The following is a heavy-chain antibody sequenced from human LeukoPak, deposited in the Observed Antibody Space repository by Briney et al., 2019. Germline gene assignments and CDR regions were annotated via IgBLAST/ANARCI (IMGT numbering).Heavy chain of an antibody. Sequence: SETLSLTCAVYGGSFSGYYWSWIRQPPGKGLEWIGEINHSGRTNYNPSLKSRVTISVDTSKNQFSLKLSSVTAADTAVYYCARGLLNLYYYDSSGYYFYFDYWGQGTLVTVSS. D-gene: IGHD3-22*01. V-gene: IGHV4-34*01. CDR3: ARGLLNLYYYDSSGYYFYFDY. J-gene: IGHJ4*02. CDR1: GGSFSGYY. CDR2: INHSGRT.